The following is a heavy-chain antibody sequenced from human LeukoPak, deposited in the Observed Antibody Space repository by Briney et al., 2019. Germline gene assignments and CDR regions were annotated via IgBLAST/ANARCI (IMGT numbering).Heavy chain of an antibody. V-gene: IGHV4-59*01. Sequence: SETLSLTCTVSSGSISSYYWSWIRQPPGKGLHWIGYIYYSGNTNYNPSLKSRVSTSVDTSKNQFSLKLSSVTAADTAVYYCARGGLHIAGAFDIWGQGTMVTVSS. D-gene: IGHD2-21*01. CDR3: ARGGLHIAGAFDI. CDR1: SGSISSYY. CDR2: IYYSGNT. J-gene: IGHJ3*02.